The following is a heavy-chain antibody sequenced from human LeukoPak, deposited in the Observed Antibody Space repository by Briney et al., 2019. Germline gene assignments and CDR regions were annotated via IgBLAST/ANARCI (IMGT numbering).Heavy chain of an antibody. V-gene: IGHV4-4*07. Sequence: SETLSLTCIVSGGSISSDCWSWIRQPAGKGLEWVGRFCPSGGANYNPSLKSRVTMPLDTAKNQFSLKLTSVTAADTAVYYCARGPLVRGDNCFGPWGQGTLVTVSS. D-gene: IGHD3-10*02. CDR2: FCPSGGA. CDR3: ARGPLVRGDNCFGP. CDR1: GGSISSDC. J-gene: IGHJ5*02.